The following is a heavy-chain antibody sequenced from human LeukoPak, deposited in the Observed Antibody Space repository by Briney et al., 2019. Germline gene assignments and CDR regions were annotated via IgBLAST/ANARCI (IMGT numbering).Heavy chain of an antibody. D-gene: IGHD6-19*01. CDR3: ARDRVCLRIAVLSSPAAVDY. CDR1: GFTFSSYS. Sequence: GGSLRLSCAASGFTFSSYSMNWVRQAPGKGLEWVSSISSSSSYIYYADSVKGRFTITRENAKNSLYLQMNSLRAEDTAVYYCARDRVCLRIAVLSSPAAVDYWGEGDPVTVSS. J-gene: IGHJ4*02. V-gene: IGHV3-21*01. CDR2: ISSSSSYI.